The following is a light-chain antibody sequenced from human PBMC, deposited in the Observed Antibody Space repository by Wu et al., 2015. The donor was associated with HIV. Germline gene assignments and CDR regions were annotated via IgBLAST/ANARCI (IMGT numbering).Light chain of an antibody. CDR3: QQYGNSPNT. CDR2: GAS. CDR1: QSVSSTY. V-gene: IGKV3-20*01. Sequence: EIALTQSPGTLSLSPGERATLSCRASQSVSSTYLAWYQQKPGQAPRLLIYGASSRATGIPDRFTGNGSGTDFTLTISRLEPEDFAVYYCQQYGNSPNTFGQGYQAGDQT. J-gene: IGKJ2*01.